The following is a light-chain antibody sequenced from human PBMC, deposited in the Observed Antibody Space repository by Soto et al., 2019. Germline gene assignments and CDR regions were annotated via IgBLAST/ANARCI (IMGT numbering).Light chain of an antibody. CDR2: NNN. V-gene: IGLV1-44*01. CDR1: NSNIGSNT. Sequence: QSVLTQPPSASGTPGQRVTISCSGSNSNIGSNTVNWYQHLPGTAPKLLISNNNQRPSGVPDRFSGSKSGTSASLAISVCKSGAEADYYFATWDASLRAVVFGGGHQMTVL. CDR3: ATWDASLRAVV. J-gene: IGLJ7*01.